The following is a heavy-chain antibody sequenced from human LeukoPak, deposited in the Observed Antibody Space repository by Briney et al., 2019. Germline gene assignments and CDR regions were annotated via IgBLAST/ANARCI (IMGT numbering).Heavy chain of an antibody. J-gene: IGHJ5*02. CDR2: IYYSGST. Sequence: SETLSLTCTVSGGSISSYYWSWIRQPPGKGLERIGYIYYSGSTYYNPSLKSRVTISVDTSKNQFSLKLSSVTAADTAVYYCATGGPTYYDFWSGNWFDPWGQGTLVTVSS. D-gene: IGHD3-3*01. CDR1: GGSISSYY. V-gene: IGHV4-59*08. CDR3: ATGGPTYYDFWSGNWFDP.